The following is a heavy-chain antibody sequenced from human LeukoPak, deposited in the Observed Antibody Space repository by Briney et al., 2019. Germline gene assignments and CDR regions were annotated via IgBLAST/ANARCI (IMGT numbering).Heavy chain of an antibody. V-gene: IGHV3-30-3*01. CDR1: GFTFSNYA. CDR3: ARERCISTSCSHGMDV. D-gene: IGHD2-2*01. CDR2: ISYDGSNK. Sequence: GGSLRLSCAASGFTFSNYAMHWVRQAPGKGLEWVAVISYDGSNKYYADSVKGRFTISRDNSKNTLYLQMTSLRAEDTAVYYCARERCISTSCSHGMDVWGQGTTVTVSS. J-gene: IGHJ6*02.